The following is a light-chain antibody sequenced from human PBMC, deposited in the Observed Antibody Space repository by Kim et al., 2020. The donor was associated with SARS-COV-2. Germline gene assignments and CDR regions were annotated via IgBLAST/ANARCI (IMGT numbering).Light chain of an antibody. J-gene: IGKJ4*01. Sequence: SVGDRVTITCRASQSISNYLNWYQQKPGKAPKLLIYAASSLQSGVPSRFSGSGSGTDFTLTISSLQPEDFATYYCQQSYSIPPLTFGGGTKVDI. CDR3: QQSYSIPPLT. V-gene: IGKV1-39*01. CDR1: QSISNY. CDR2: AAS.